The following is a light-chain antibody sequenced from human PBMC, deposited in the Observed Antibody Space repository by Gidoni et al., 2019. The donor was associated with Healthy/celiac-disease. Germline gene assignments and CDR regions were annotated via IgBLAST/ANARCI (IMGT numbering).Light chain of an antibody. Sequence: EVVMTQSPATLSVSPGERVTLPCRASQSVSSNLAWYQQKLGQAPRLLIYGASTRATGIPARFSGSGSVPEFTLTIRSLQSEDFAVYYCQQYNKSPPGTFGQGTKLEVK. CDR2: GAS. CDR1: QSVSSN. V-gene: IGKV3-15*01. CDR3: QQYNKSPPGT. J-gene: IGKJ2*01.